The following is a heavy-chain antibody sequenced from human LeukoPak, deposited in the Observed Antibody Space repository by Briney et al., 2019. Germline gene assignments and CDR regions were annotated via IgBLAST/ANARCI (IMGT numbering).Heavy chain of an antibody. Sequence: PGGSLRLSCAASGFTFSSYGMHWVRQATGKGLEWVEFIRYDGSNKYYADSVKGRFTISRDNSKNTLYLQMNSLRAEDTAVYYCAKVLRTPMYYDLWSDYFDYWGQGTLVTVSS. CDR2: IRYDGSNK. V-gene: IGHV3-30*02. CDR3: AKVLRTPMYYDLWSDYFDY. J-gene: IGHJ4*02. D-gene: IGHD3-3*01. CDR1: GFTFSSYG.